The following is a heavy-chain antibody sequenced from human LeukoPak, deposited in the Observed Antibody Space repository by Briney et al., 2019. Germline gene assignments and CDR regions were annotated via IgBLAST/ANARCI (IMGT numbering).Heavy chain of an antibody. D-gene: IGHD3-22*01. Sequence: ASVKVSVKASGYTFTGYYMHWVRQAPGQGLEWMGRINPNSGGTNYAQKFQGRVTMTRDTSISTAYMELRRLRSDDTAVYYCARDPYYYDSSGYSDYWGQGTLVTVSS. V-gene: IGHV1-2*06. CDR1: GYTFTGYY. J-gene: IGHJ4*02. CDR2: INPNSGGT. CDR3: ARDPYYYDSSGYSDY.